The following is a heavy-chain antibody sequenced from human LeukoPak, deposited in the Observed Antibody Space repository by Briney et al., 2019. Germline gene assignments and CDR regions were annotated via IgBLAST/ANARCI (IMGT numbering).Heavy chain of an antibody. CDR3: ATGVPAARKNWFDP. V-gene: IGHV1-24*01. Sequence: ASVKVSCKVSGYTLTELSMHWVRQAPGKGLEWMGGFDPEDGETIYAQKFQGGVTMTEDTTTDTAYMELSSLRSEDTAVYYCATGVPAARKNWFDPWGQGTLVTVSS. J-gene: IGHJ5*02. CDR2: FDPEDGET. CDR1: GYTLTELS. D-gene: IGHD2-2*01.